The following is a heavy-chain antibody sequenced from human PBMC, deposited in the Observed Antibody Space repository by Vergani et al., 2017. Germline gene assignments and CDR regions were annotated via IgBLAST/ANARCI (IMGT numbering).Heavy chain of an antibody. Sequence: QVQLQESGPGLVKPSEPLSLTCTVSGGSISSYYWRWIRQPPGKGLEWIGYIYYSGSTNYNPSLKSRVTISVDTSKNQFSLKLSSVTAADTAVYYCARARPKYCSGGSCYGRLYYYYYGMDVWGQGTTVTVSS. CDR3: ARARPKYCSGGSCYGRLYYYYYGMDV. CDR2: IYYSGST. CDR1: GGSISSYY. V-gene: IGHV4-59*01. D-gene: IGHD2-15*01. J-gene: IGHJ6*02.